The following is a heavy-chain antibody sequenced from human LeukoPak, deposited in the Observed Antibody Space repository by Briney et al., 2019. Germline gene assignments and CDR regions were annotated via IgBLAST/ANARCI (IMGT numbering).Heavy chain of an antibody. CDR2: IIPIFGTA. Sequence: GSSVKVSCKASGGTFSSYDISWVRQPPGQGLEWMGRIIPIFGTANYAQKFQGRVTITTDESTSTAYMELSSLRSEDTAVYYCASFNSGSDAFDVWGQGTVVTVSS. J-gene: IGHJ3*01. V-gene: IGHV1-69*05. D-gene: IGHD1-26*01. CDR3: ASFNSGSDAFDV. CDR1: GGTFSSYD.